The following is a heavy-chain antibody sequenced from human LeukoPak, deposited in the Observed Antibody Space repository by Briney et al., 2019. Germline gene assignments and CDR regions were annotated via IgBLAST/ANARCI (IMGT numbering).Heavy chain of an antibody. CDR1: GFTFSSYG. D-gene: IGHD6-19*01. CDR2: ISYDGSNK. J-gene: IGHJ3*02. V-gene: IGHV3-30*18. Sequence: GGSLRLSCAASGFTFSSYGMHWVRQAPGKGLEWVAVISYDGSNKYYADSVKGRFTISRDNSKNTLYLQMNSLRAEDTAVYYCAKDLSSGWYPDAFDIWGQGTMVTVSS. CDR3: AKDLSSGWYPDAFDI.